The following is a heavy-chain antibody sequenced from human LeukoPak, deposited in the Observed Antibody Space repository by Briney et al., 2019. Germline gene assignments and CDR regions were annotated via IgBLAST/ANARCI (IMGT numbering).Heavy chain of an antibody. J-gene: IGHJ4*02. V-gene: IGHV3-11*01. Sequence: GGSLRLSCAASGYTFSDYYMSWIRQAPGKGLEWVSYISSSGSTIYYADSVKGRFTISRDNAKNSLYLQMNSLRAEDTAVYYCARKTVVGSYFDYWGQGTPVTVSS. CDR1: GYTFSDYY. CDR3: ARKTVVGSYFDY. D-gene: IGHD4-23*01. CDR2: ISSSGSTI.